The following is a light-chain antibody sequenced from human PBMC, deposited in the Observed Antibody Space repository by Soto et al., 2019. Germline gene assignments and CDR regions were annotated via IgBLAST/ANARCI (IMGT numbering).Light chain of an antibody. Sequence: QSVLTQPPSASGTPGQRVTISCSGSSSNIGSNTVNWYQQLPGTAPKLLIYSTNQRPSGVPDRFSGSKSGTSASLAISGLQSEDEADYYCAAWDDSLNGVVFGVGTKLTVL. CDR2: STN. J-gene: IGLJ2*01. CDR3: AAWDDSLNGVV. V-gene: IGLV1-44*01. CDR1: SSNIGSNT.